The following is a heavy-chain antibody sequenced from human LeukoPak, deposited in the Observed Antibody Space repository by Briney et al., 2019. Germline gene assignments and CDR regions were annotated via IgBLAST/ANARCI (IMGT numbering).Heavy chain of an antibody. Sequence: TGGSLRLSCAASGFTFSDYYMSWIRQAPGKGLEWVSYISSSGSTIYYADSVKGRFTISRDNAKNSLYLQMNSLRAEDTAVYYCARVSPGIAVAGTPHYYYYMDVWGKGTTVTVSS. D-gene: IGHD6-19*01. CDR1: GFTFSDYY. CDR3: ARVSPGIAVAGTPHYYYYMDV. J-gene: IGHJ6*03. V-gene: IGHV3-11*04. CDR2: ISSSGSTI.